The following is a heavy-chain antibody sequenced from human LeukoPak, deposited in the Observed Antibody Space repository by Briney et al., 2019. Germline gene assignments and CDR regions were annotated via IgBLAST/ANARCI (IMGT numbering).Heavy chain of an antibody. CDR3: ARQEYSSSSYYYYMDV. CDR1: GYTFTSYD. V-gene: IGHV1-8*01. Sequence: ASVKVSCKASGYTFTSYDINWVRQATGQGLEWMGWMNPNSGNTGYAQKFQGRVTMTRNTSISTAYMELSSLRSEDTAVYYCARQEYSSSSYYYYMDVWGKGTTVTVSS. CDR2: MNPNSGNT. D-gene: IGHD6-6*01. J-gene: IGHJ6*03.